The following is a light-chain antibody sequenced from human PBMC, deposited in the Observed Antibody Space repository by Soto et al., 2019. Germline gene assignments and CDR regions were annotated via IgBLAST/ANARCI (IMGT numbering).Light chain of an antibody. CDR1: RSVLNSSNNKNY. Sequence: DIVMTQSPDSLAVYLGERATINCKSSRSVLNSSNNKNYLAWYQQKPGQPPKLLIYWASTRESGVPDRVSGSGSGTDFTLTISSLQAEDVAVYYCQQYYGTLWTFGQGTKVEIK. V-gene: IGKV4-1*01. CDR3: QQYYGTLWT. J-gene: IGKJ1*01. CDR2: WAS.